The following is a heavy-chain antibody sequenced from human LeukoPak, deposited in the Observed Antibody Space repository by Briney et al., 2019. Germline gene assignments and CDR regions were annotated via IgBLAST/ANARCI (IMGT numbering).Heavy chain of an antibody. V-gene: IGHV4-59*11. D-gene: IGHD6-13*01. J-gene: IGHJ4*02. Sequence: SETLSLTCTVSGGSISSHYWSWFRQPPGKGLEWIGYIYHSGTTNYNPSLKSRVTISIDTSKNQFSLKLTSVTAADTAVYYCAREVDAGTSFDFWGQGTLVTVSS. CDR3: AREVDAGTSFDF. CDR1: GGSISSHY. CDR2: IYHSGTT.